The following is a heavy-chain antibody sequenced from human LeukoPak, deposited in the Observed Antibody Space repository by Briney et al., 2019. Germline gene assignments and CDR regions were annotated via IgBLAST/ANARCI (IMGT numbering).Heavy chain of an antibody. J-gene: IGHJ3*02. D-gene: IGHD3-10*01. Sequence: SETLSLTCTVSGGSISSSSYYWGWIRQPPGKGLEWIGSIYYSGSTYYNPSLKSRVTISVDTSKNQFSLKLSSVTAADTAVYYCARASYGSGRRDDAFDIWGQGTMVTVSS. CDR1: GGSISSSSYY. CDR3: ARASYGSGRRDDAFDI. V-gene: IGHV4-39*07. CDR2: IYYSGST.